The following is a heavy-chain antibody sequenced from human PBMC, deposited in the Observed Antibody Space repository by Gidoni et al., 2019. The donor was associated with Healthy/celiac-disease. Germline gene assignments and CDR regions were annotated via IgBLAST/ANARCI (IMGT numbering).Heavy chain of an antibody. V-gene: IGHV3-15*07. Sequence: EVQLVESGGRLAQLGGSLRLSCSASGSTFSTAWMNWARPGPGKWLGWVGRIKSKTDGETKDYAATVKGRFTISKADSKNTLYLKMNSLKTEDTALYYCTTGDGLWFGKGYFDYWGHGTLVTVSS. CDR2: IKSKTDGETK. J-gene: IGHJ4*01. CDR3: TTGDGLWFGKGYFDY. CDR1: GSTFSTAW. D-gene: IGHD3-10*01.